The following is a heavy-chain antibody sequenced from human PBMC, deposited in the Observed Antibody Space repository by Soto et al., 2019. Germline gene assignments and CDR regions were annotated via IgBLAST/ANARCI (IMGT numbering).Heavy chain of an antibody. Sequence: GGSLRLSCAASGFTFSDYYMSWIRQAPGKGLEWVSYISSSSSYTNYADSVKGRFTISRDNAKNSLYLQMNSLRAEDTAVYYCARESTRPGAYYDFWSGYTTDAFDIWGQGTMVTVSS. D-gene: IGHD3-3*01. CDR2: ISSSSSYT. V-gene: IGHV3-11*06. J-gene: IGHJ3*02. CDR3: ARESTRPGAYYDFWSGYTTDAFDI. CDR1: GFTFSDYY.